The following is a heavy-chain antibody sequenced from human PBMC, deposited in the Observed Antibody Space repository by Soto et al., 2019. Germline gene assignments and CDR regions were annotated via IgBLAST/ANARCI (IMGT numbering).Heavy chain of an antibody. V-gene: IGHV3-33*01. D-gene: IGHD2-2*01. CDR2: IWFDGSDK. CDR3: ARLYCSSPSCYSVGAFEI. J-gene: IGHJ3*02. Sequence: QVQLVESGGGVVQPGRSLRLSCAASGCTFSNYGMHWVRQAPGKGLEWVALIWFDGSDKYYADSVKGRFTMSRDNSKNTVYLQMNSLSAEDTAMYYCARLYCSSPSCYSVGAFEIRGQGTMVTVSS. CDR1: GCTFSNYG.